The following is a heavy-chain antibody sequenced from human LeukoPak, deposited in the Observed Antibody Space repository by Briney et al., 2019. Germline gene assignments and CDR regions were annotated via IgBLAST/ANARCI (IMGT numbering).Heavy chain of an antibody. D-gene: IGHD2-15*01. CDR2: VYYSGAT. CDR3: ARLSCSDTICPTLPYNHFDP. J-gene: IGHJ5*02. Sequence: PSETLSLTCTVSGGSISNRGFFWGWISQAPGKGPEWIGSVYYSGATYYNSSLKSRVTISVDTSKNRLSLKLSSVTAADTAVYYCARLSCSDTICPTLPYNHFDPWGQGTLVTVSS. CDR1: GGSISNRGFF. V-gene: IGHV4-39*02.